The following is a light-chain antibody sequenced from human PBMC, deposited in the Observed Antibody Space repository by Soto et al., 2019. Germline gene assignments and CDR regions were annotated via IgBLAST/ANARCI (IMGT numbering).Light chain of an antibody. J-gene: IGKJ1*01. CDR1: QSVSSSY. CDR2: GAF. V-gene: IGKV3-20*01. Sequence: ELVLTQSPGTMPFSPREIASLSCRASQSVSSSYLAWYQQKSGQAPRLLIYGAFRRATVMPERFGGSGSGTDFAVTISRRGPGDFAVDYCHQYGSSYSFGRGNEVVIK. CDR3: HQYGSSYS.